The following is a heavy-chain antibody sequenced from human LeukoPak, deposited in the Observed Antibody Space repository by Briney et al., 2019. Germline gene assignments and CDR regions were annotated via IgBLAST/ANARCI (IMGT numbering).Heavy chain of an antibody. V-gene: IGHV1-69*13. Sequence: SVKVSCKASGGTFSSYAISWVRQAPGQGLEWMGGIIHIFGTANYAQKFQGRVTITADESTSTAYMELSSLRSEDTAVYYCARNRYSGYDWGYYYYYYYMDVWGKGTTVTVSS. CDR1: GGTFSSYA. CDR3: ARNRYSGYDWGYYYYYYYMDV. D-gene: IGHD5-12*01. J-gene: IGHJ6*03. CDR2: IIHIFGTA.